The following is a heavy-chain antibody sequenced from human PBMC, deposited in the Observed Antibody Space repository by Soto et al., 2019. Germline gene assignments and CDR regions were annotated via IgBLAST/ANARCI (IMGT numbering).Heavy chain of an antibody. J-gene: IGHJ4*02. V-gene: IGHV3-15*01. CDR2: IKSKTDGGTT. CDR1: GFTFSNAW. D-gene: IGHD3-9*01. Sequence: PVGSLRLSCAASGFTFSNAWMSWVRQAPGKGLEWVGRIKSKTDGGTTDYAAPVKGRFTISRDDSKNTLYLQMDSLKTEDTAVYYCTTGYILTGYYKDYWGQGTLVTVSS. CDR3: TTGYILTGYYKDY.